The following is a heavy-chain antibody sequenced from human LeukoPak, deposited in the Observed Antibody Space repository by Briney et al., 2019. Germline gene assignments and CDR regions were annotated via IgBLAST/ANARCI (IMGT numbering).Heavy chain of an antibody. V-gene: IGHV3-72*01. CDR3: ARAGYARGLDV. J-gene: IGHJ6*01. CDR1: GFISSDHD. Sequence: GESLRLSCAVSGFISSDHDMHWVRQAPGKGLEWVARSSNKGGGYTTEYAASVKGRFTISREDGQHSIFLQMRSLKTDDTALYLCARAGYARGLDVWGEKTTVSVSS. D-gene: IGHD5-12*01. CDR2: SSNKGGGYTT.